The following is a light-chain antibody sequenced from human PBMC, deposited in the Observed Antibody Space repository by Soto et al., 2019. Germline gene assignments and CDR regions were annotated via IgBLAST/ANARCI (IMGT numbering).Light chain of an antibody. J-gene: IGKJ4*01. CDR3: QQYNSYPLT. V-gene: IGKV1-5*03. Sequence: DIQMTQSPSTLSASLGDRVTITCRASQSISSWLAWYQQKPGQAPKLLIYDASSLATGIPARFSGSGSGTEFTLTISSLQPDDFANYYCQQYNSYPLTFGGGTKVEIK. CDR2: DAS. CDR1: QSISSW.